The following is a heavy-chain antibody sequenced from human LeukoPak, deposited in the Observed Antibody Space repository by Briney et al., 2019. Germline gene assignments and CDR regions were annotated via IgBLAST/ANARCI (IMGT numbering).Heavy chain of an antibody. CDR3: ARGYCSSTSCFDAFDI. CDR1: GFTFSSYG. V-gene: IGHV3-21*01. J-gene: IGHJ3*02. D-gene: IGHD2-2*01. CDR2: ISSSSSYI. Sequence: GGSLRLSCAASGFTFSSYGMHWVRQAPGKGLEWVSSISSSSSYIYYADSVKGRFTISRDNAKNSLYLQMNSLRAEDTAVYYCARGYCSSTSCFDAFDIWGQGTMVTVSS.